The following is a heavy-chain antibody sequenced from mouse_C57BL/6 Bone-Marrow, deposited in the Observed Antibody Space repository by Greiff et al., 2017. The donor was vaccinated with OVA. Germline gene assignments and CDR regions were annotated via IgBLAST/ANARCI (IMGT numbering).Heavy chain of an antibody. CDR2: ISSGGSYT. D-gene: IGHD1-1*01. CDR3: ARRYYGSSYGCFDV. CDR1: GFTFSSYG. Sequence: VQLKESGGDLVKPGGSLKLSCAASGFTFSSYGMSWVRQTPDKRLEWVATISSGGSYTYYPDSVKGRFTISRDNAKNTLYLQMSSRKSEDTAVYYCARRYYGSSYGCFDVWGTGTTVTVSS. V-gene: IGHV5-6*01. J-gene: IGHJ1*03.